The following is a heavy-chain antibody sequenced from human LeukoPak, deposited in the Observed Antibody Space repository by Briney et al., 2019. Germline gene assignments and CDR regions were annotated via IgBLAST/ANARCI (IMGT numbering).Heavy chain of an antibody. CDR3: ARPSSTDYV. D-gene: IGHD2-2*01. J-gene: IGHJ4*02. CDR1: GYTFTDYY. V-gene: IGHV1-2*02. CDR2: LNPKSGDT. Sequence: ASVKVSCKTSGYTFTDYYYIHWVRQAPGQGLEWMGWLNPKSGDTNYAQKFQGRVTVTRDTSISTAYMELSRLRSDDTAVYYCARPSSTDYVWGQGTQVTVSS.